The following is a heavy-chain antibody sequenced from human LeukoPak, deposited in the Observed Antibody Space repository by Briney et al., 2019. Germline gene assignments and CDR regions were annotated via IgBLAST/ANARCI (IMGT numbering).Heavy chain of an antibody. V-gene: IGHV3-30*02. CDR3: ARGGVDDYGDPHDAFDI. J-gene: IGHJ3*02. Sequence: PGGSLRLSCAASGFTFSSYGMHWVRQAPGKGLEWVAFIRYDGSNKYYADSVKGRFTISRDNSKNTLYLQMNSLRAEDTAVYYCARGGVDDYGDPHDAFDIWGQGTMVTVSS. D-gene: IGHD4-17*01. CDR2: IRYDGSNK. CDR1: GFTFSSYG.